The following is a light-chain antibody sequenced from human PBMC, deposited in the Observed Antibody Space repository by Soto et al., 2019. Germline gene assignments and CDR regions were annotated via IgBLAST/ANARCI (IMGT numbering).Light chain of an antibody. J-gene: IGKJ5*01. CDR2: DAS. CDR3: HSRA. V-gene: IGKV1-5*01. CDR1: QSISRC. Sequence: IQLPQSPSFLSASVGDRVTITCRASQSISRCLAWYQQKPGRAPKLLIYDASTLESGVPSRFSGSGSETEFTLTISRLQPDDFATYFCHSRAFGQGTRLEIK.